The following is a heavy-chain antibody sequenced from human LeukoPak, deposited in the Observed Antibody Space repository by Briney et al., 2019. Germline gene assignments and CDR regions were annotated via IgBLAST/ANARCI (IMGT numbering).Heavy chain of an antibody. J-gene: IGHJ4*02. Sequence: SETLSLTCTVSGGSISGSSYYWGWIRQPPGKGLEWIGYIYYSGSTNYNPSLKSRVTISVDTSKNQSSLKLSSVTAADTAVYYCARAAYSGSYHSDYWGQGTLVTVSS. CDR2: IYYSGST. D-gene: IGHD1-26*01. CDR3: ARAAYSGSYHSDY. V-gene: IGHV4-61*05. CDR1: GGSISGSSYY.